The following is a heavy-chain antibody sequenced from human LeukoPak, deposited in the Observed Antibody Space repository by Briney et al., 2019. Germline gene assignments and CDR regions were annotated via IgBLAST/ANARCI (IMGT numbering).Heavy chain of an antibody. Sequence: GGSLRLSCAASGFTFSSYAMSWVRQAPGKGLEWVSAISGSSGSTYYADSVKGRFTISRDNSKNTLYLQMNSLRAEDTAVYYCALRIAVAGFDYWGQGTLVTVSS. CDR2: ISGSSGST. J-gene: IGHJ4*02. CDR1: GFTFSSYA. CDR3: ALRIAVAGFDY. V-gene: IGHV3-23*01. D-gene: IGHD6-19*01.